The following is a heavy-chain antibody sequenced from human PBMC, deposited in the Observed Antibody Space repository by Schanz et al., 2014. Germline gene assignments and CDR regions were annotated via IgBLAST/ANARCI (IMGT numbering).Heavy chain of an antibody. CDR1: GLIFSNYV. CDR2: ISGSGAST. V-gene: IGHV3-23*01. J-gene: IGHJ4*02. CDR3: ARAGYCTSVSCSLFVSDY. D-gene: IGHD2-2*03. Sequence: EVQLLESGGGLVQPGGSLKLSCAASGLIFSNYVMSWVRQAPGKGLEWVSGISGSGASTYYADSVKGRFTISRDNSKSTLYLQMNSLRAEDTAVYYCARAGYCTSVSCSLFVSDYWGQGTLVTVSS.